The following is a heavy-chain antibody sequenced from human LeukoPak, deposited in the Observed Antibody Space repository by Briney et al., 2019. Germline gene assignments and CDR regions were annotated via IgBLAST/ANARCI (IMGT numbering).Heavy chain of an antibody. Sequence: SETLSLTCTVSGGSISGYYWSWIRQPPGQGLEWIAYTHSNGYTNYNPSLKSRVTISVDTSKNQFSLKVTSVTAADTAMYYCTKREGPMSGSYDYFDPWGQGTLVTVS. CDR3: TKREGPMSGSYDYFDP. CDR1: GGSISGYY. J-gene: IGHJ5*02. CDR2: THSNGYT. V-gene: IGHV4-4*09. D-gene: IGHD1-26*01.